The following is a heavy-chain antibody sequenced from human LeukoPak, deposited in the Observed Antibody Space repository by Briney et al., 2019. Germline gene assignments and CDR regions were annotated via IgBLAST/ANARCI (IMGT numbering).Heavy chain of an antibody. J-gene: IGHJ3*02. V-gene: IGHV3-30*04. CDR2: ISYDGSKK. Sequence: GGSLRLSCAASGFIFTNYAMHWVRRAPGEGLEWMAAISYDGSKKFYADSVKGRFTISRDNSKNTLSLRMNSLGDEDTAVYYCARDYGRIWGQGTMVTASS. CDR3: ARDYGRI. D-gene: IGHD3-10*01. CDR1: GFIFTNYA.